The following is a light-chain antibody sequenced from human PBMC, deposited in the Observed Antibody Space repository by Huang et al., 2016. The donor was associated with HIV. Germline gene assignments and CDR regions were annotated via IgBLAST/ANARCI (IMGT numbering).Light chain of an antibody. Sequence: AIQMTQSPSSLSASVGDRVTITCRASQGIRNDLGWYKQRPGKAPKLLIYATSSLQSGFPSRFSVSGSGTDFTLTISSLRPEDFATYYCLQDYNFPWTFGQGTRVEIK. J-gene: IGKJ1*01. V-gene: IGKV1-6*01. CDR3: LQDYNFPWT. CDR2: ATS. CDR1: QGIRND.